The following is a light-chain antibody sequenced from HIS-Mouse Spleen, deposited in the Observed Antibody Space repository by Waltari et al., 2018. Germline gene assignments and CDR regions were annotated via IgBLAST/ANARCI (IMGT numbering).Light chain of an antibody. J-gene: IGLJ2*01. V-gene: IGLV3-10*01. CDR3: YSTDSSGNHRV. CDR2: EDS. CDR1: VLQKKY. Sequence: SYELTPPPSASVSPGQTARITCSGAVLQKKYDYWYQQKSGQSYVLVIYEDSKRPSGIPERFSGSSSGTMATLTISGAQVEDEADYYCYSTDSSGNHRVFGGGTKLTVL.